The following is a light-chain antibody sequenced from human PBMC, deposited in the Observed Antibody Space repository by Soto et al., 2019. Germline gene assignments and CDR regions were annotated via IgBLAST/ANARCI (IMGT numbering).Light chain of an antibody. CDR1: SSNIGNNY. J-gene: IGLJ3*02. CDR2: DNN. Sequence: QSVLTQPPSVSAAPGQKVTISCSGSSSNIGNNYVSWDQQPPGTAPKPLIYDNNKRPSGIPDRFSGSKSGTSATLGITGLQTGDEADYYCGTWDSSLSAGVFGGGTKLTVL. V-gene: IGLV1-51*01. CDR3: GTWDSSLSAGV.